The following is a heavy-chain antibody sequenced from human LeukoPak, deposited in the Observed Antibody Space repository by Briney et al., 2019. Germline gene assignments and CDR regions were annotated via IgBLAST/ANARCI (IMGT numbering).Heavy chain of an antibody. CDR3: AKASGSSAYGLDY. CDR1: GFTFSNYG. CDR2: IRHDGSKK. D-gene: IGHD3-16*01. J-gene: IGHJ4*02. V-gene: IGHV3-30*02. Sequence: GGSLRLSCAAPGFTFSNYGMHWVRQAPGKGLEWVAFIRHDGSKKYYADSVKGRFTIPRDDSKNTVYLQMYSLRPEDTAVHYCAKASGSSAYGLDYWGQGTLVTVFS.